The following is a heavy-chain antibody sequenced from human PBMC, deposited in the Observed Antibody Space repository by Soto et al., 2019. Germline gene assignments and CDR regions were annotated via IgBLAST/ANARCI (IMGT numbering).Heavy chain of an antibody. J-gene: IGHJ4*02. CDR3: AKEAPGSGWLSDY. D-gene: IGHD3-22*01. CDR1: GFTFGIYA. V-gene: IGHV3-23*01. CDR2: ITGNGGT. Sequence: EVQLFESGGGVIQPGGSLRLSCAASGFTFGIYAISWVRQAPGKGLEWVSTITGNGGTSYADFVRGRFTISRDNSNNTLYLQMNSLRAEDTAVYYCAKEAPGSGWLSDYWGQGTLVTVSS.